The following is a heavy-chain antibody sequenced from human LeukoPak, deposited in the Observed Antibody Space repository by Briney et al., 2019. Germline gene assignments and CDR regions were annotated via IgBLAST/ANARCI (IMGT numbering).Heavy chain of an antibody. CDR2: IYYSGST. CDR1: GGSISSYY. Sequence: PSETLSLTCTVSGGSISSYYWSWIRQPPGKGLEWIGYIYYSGSTNYNPSLKSLVTISVDTSKNQFSLKLSSVTAADTAVYYCAGYEAAADSYYFDYWGQGTLVTVSS. V-gene: IGHV4-59*08. J-gene: IGHJ4*02. CDR3: AGYEAAADSYYFDY. D-gene: IGHD6-13*01.